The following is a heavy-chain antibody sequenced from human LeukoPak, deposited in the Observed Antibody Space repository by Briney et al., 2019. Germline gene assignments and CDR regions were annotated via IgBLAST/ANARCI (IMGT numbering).Heavy chain of an antibody. J-gene: IGHJ4*02. V-gene: IGHV3-53*01. D-gene: IGHD2-2*01. CDR1: GFTVITND. CDR2: LYSDGNT. CDR3: ARGVEPPAANTLAY. Sequence: GGSLRLSCAASGFTVITNDMTWVRQAPGKGLEWVSVLYSDGNTKYADSVQGRFIISRDNSKNTLYLEMNSLRPDDTAVYYCARGVEPPAANTLAYWGQGTLVTVSS.